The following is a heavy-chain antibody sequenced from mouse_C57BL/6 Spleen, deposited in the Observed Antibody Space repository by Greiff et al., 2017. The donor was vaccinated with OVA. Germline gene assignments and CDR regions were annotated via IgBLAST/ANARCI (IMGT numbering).Heavy chain of an antibody. J-gene: IGHJ4*01. V-gene: IGHV3-6*01. Sequence: ESGPGLVKPSQSLSLTCSVTGYSITSGYYWNWIRQFPGNKLEWMGYISYDGSNNYNPSLKNRISITRDTSKNQFFLKLNSVTTEDTATYYCARDDYGAYSNAYAMDYWGQGTSVTVSS. CDR3: ARDDYGAYSNAYAMDY. D-gene: IGHD2-5*01. CDR2: ISYDGSN. CDR1: GYSITSGYY.